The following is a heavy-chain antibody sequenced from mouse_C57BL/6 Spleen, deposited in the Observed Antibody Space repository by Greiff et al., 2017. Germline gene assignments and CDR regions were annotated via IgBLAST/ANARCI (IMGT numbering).Heavy chain of an antibody. CDR1: GFTFSSYA. J-gene: IGHJ2*01. V-gene: IGHV5-9-1*02. CDR2: ISSGGDSI. D-gene: IGHD1-1*01. Sequence: EVTLEASGEGFVKPGGSLKLSCAASGFTFSSYAMSWVRQTPEQRLAWVAYISSGGDSIYYAAPVQGPFPISRDNDRNTLYLQMSSRKSEDTAMYYCTRADYGSSGGDYWGQGTTLTVSS. CDR3: TRADYGSSGGDY.